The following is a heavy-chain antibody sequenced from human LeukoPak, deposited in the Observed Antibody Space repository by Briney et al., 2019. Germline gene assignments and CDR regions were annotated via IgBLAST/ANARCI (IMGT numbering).Heavy chain of an antibody. CDR2: IYYSGST. J-gene: IGHJ4*02. Sequence: PSETLSLTCTVSGGSISSYYWSWIRQPPGKGLEWIGYIYYSGSTNYNPSLKSRVTISVDTSKNQFSLKLSFVTAADTAVYYCARAPYDSSGYYYFDYWGQGTLVTVSS. CDR3: ARAPYDSSGYYYFDY. V-gene: IGHV4-59*01. CDR1: GGSISSYY. D-gene: IGHD3-22*01.